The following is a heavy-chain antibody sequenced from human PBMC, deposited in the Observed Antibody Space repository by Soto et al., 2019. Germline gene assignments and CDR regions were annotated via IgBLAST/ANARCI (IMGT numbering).Heavy chain of an antibody. Sequence: QVQLVESGGGVVQPGGSLRLSCAASGFTFDAYGFHWVRQAPGKGLECVAVVWSNGNLKYYADSVKGRFTISRDSSKRALNLQMNSLRADDTAVYYCASIQLDTIMALDYWGQGTLVTVSS. V-gene: IGHV3-33*01. CDR3: ASIQLDTIMALDY. J-gene: IGHJ4*02. CDR2: VWSNGNLK. D-gene: IGHD1-1*01. CDR1: GFTFDAYG.